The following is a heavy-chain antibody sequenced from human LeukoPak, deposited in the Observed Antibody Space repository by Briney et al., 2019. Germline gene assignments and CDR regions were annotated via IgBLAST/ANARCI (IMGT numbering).Heavy chain of an antibody. CDR3: ARGHYYTDMLTNYWVRYFDY. Sequence: GGSLRLSCAASGFTFSNYGMHWVRQAPGKGLERVAVVWSDGTTKNYAESVKGRFTISRDNSKNTLYMQMNSLRAEDTAVYYCARGHYYTDMLTNYWVRYFDYWGQGTLVTVSS. CDR2: VWSDGTTK. CDR1: GFTFSNYG. V-gene: IGHV3-33*01. J-gene: IGHJ4*02. D-gene: IGHD3-9*01.